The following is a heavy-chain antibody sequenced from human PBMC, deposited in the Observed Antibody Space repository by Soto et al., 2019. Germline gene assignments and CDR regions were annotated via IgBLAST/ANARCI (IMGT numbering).Heavy chain of an antibody. J-gene: IGHJ4*02. Sequence: EVQLLESGGGLVQPGGSLRLSCAASGFTFSSYAMSWVRQAPGKGLEWVSAISGSGGSTYYADSVKGRFTISRDNSKNTVYLQMNSLSAEDTGVYYCARRSSGWYFDYWGQGTLVTVSS. V-gene: IGHV3-23*01. CDR3: ARRSSGWYFDY. CDR2: ISGSGGST. D-gene: IGHD6-19*01. CDR1: GFTFSSYA.